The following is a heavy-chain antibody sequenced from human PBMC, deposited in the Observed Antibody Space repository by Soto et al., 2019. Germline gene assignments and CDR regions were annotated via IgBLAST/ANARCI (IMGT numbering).Heavy chain of an antibody. D-gene: IGHD5-12*01. CDR1: GFTFSSYG. Sequence: PGGSLRLSCAASGFTFSSYGMHWVRQAPGKGLEWVAVIWYDGSNKYYADSVKGRFTISRDNSKNTLYLQMNSLRAEDTAVYYCARGVERWLQLRGEFFDYWGQGTLVTVSS. CDR3: ARGVERWLQLRGEFFDY. V-gene: IGHV3-33*01. J-gene: IGHJ4*02. CDR2: IWYDGSNK.